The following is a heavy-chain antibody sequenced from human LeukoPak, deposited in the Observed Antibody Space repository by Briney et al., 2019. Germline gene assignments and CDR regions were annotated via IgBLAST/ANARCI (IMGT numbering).Heavy chain of an antibody. J-gene: IGHJ4*02. D-gene: IGHD3-22*01. CDR3: ARHDHYYDSSGYYCPCIDE. CDR1: GGTFSSYA. CDR2: INPNSGGT. Sequence: GASVKVSCKASGGTFSSYAISWVRQAPGQGLEWMGWINPNSGGTNYAQKFQGRVTMTRDTSISTAYMELSRLRSDDTAVYYCARHDHYYDSSGYYCPCIDEWGQGTLVTVSS. V-gene: IGHV1-2*02.